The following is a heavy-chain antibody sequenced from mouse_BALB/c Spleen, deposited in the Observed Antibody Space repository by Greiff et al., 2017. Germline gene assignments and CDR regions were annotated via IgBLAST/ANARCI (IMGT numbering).Heavy chain of an antibody. Sequence: VQVVESGAELARPGASVKLSCKASGYTFTSYWMQWVKQRPGQGLEWIGAIYPGDGDTRYTQKFKGKATLTADKSSSTAYMQLSSLASEDSAVYYCAGYGSGAYWGQGTLVTVSA. CDR2: IYPGDGDT. J-gene: IGHJ3*01. CDR1: GYTFTSYW. D-gene: IGHD1-1*01. V-gene: IGHV1-87*01. CDR3: AGYGSGAY.